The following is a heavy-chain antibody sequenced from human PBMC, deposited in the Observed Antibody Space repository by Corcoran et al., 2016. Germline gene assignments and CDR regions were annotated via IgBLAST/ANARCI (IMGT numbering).Heavy chain of an antibody. CDR2: ISAYNGNT. CDR3: ARTNCDFWSGYYLFDY. J-gene: IGHJ4*02. Sequence: QVQLVQSGAEVKKPGASVKVSCKASGYTFTSYGISWVRQAPGQGLEWMGWISAYNGNTNYAQKLQGRVTMTTDTSTSTAYMQLRSLRSDDTAVYYCARTNCDFWSGYYLFDYWGQGTLVTVSS. CDR1: GYTFTSYG. V-gene: IGHV1-18*01. D-gene: IGHD3-3*01.